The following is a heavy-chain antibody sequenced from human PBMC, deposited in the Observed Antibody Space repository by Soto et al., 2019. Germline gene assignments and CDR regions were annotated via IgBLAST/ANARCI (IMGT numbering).Heavy chain of an antibody. J-gene: IGHJ6*02. Sequence: QVQLVQSGAEVKKPGSSVKVSCKASGGTFSSYAISWVRQAPGQGLEWLGGFIQIFGTANYPQKFRGRVTITAHEPTEQAYMALSSLRSEETAVYYCARRGTGSSSWYYSYGMDVWGQGPTVTVSS. D-gene: IGHD6-13*01. V-gene: IGHV1-69*01. CDR2: FIQIFGTA. CDR1: GGTFSSYA. CDR3: ARRGTGSSSWYYSYGMDV.